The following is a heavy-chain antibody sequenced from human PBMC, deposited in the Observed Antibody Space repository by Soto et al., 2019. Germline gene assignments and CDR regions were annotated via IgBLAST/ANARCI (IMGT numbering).Heavy chain of an antibody. D-gene: IGHD3-22*01. CDR1: GFTFSSYW. CDR3: ARGSGYYPTLHFDY. Sequence: GGSLRLSCAACGFTFSSYWMSWVRQAPGKGLEWVANIKQDGSEKYYVDSVKGRFTISRDNAKNSLYLQMNSLRAEDTAVYYCARGSGYYPTLHFDYWGQGTLVTVSS. V-gene: IGHV3-7*01. CDR2: IKQDGSEK. J-gene: IGHJ4*02.